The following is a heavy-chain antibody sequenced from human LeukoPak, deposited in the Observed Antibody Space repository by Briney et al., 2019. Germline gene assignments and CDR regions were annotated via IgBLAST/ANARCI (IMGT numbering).Heavy chain of an antibody. Sequence: PSETLSLTYTVSGGSISSYYWSWIRQPPGKGLGWIGYIYYSGSTNYNPSLKSRVTISVDTSKNQFSLKLSSVTAADTAVYYCARGPGYSYGYLNYYYGMDVWGQGTTVTVSS. CDR3: ARGPGYSYGYLNYYYGMDV. D-gene: IGHD5-18*01. J-gene: IGHJ6*02. CDR1: GGSISSYY. V-gene: IGHV4-59*01. CDR2: IYYSGST.